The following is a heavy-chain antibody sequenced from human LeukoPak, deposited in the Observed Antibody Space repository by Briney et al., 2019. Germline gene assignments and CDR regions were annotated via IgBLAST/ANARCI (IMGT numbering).Heavy chain of an antibody. Sequence: SVKVSCKASGGTFSSYAISWVRLAPGQGLEWMGRIIPILGIANYAQKFQGRVTITADRSTSTAYMELSSLRSEDTAVYYCAAVWISGSYYVDYWGQGTLVTVSS. CDR2: IIPILGIA. CDR3: AAVWISGSYYVDY. J-gene: IGHJ4*02. V-gene: IGHV1-69*04. D-gene: IGHD1-26*01. CDR1: GGTFSSYA.